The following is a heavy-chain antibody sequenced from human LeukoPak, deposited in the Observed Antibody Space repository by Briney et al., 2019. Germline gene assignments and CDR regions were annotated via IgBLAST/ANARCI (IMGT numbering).Heavy chain of an antibody. J-gene: IGHJ3*02. D-gene: IGHD5-24*01. V-gene: IGHV4-4*07. Sequence: SETLSLTCTVSAGSISSYYWSWIRQPAGKGLEWIGRICTSGSTNYNPSLKSRVTISVDTSKNQFSLKLSSVTAADTAVYYCARVEDGKQPKGKGAFDIWGQGTMVTVSS. CDR2: ICTSGST. CDR3: ARVEDGKQPKGKGAFDI. CDR1: AGSISSYY.